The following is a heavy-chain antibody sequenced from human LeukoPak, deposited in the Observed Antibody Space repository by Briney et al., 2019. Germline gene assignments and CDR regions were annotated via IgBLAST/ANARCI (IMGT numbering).Heavy chain of an antibody. J-gene: IGHJ5*02. Sequence: GGSLRLSCAASGFTFSSYGMHWVRQAPGKGLEWVAFIRYDGSNKYYADSVKGRFTISRDNSKNTLYLQMNSLRAEDTAVYYCAKDGYYGSGSPLTWFDPWGQGTLVTVSS. D-gene: IGHD3-10*01. CDR1: GFTFSSYG. V-gene: IGHV3-30*02. CDR3: AKDGYYGSGSPLTWFDP. CDR2: IRYDGSNK.